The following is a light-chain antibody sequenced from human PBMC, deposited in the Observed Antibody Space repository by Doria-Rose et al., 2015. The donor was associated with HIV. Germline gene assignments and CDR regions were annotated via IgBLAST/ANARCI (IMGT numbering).Light chain of an antibody. CDR2: WAS. Sequence: DIVMTQSPASLAVSLGERATINCKSSQSVLYSFNNKHAIAWYQQKSGQPPKLLIYWASTWESGVPDRFSGTGSGTDFTLTIDSLQAEDVAVYYCHQYYNIPQAFGQGTKLEIK. V-gene: IGKV4-1*01. CDR3: HQYYNIPQA. CDR1: QSVLYSFNNKHA. J-gene: IGKJ2*01.